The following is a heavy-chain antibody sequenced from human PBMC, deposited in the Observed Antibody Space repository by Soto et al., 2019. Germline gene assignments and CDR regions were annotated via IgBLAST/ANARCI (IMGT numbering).Heavy chain of an antibody. J-gene: IGHJ4*02. CDR2: ISGSGGST. CDR3: AKGNPYYFDY. Sequence: PGGSLRLSCAASGFTFSSYAMSWVRQAPGKGLEWVSAISGSGGSTYYADSVKGRFTISRDNSRNTLSLQMNSLRVEDTAIYYCAKGNPYYFDYWAQGTLVTVS. CDR1: GFTFSSYA. V-gene: IGHV3-23*01.